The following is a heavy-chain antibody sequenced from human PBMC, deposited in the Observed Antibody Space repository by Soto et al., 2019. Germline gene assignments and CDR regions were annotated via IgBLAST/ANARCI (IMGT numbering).Heavy chain of an antibody. Sequence: GGSLRLSCSASGFTFSSYAMHWVRQAPGKGLEYVSAISSNGGSTYYADSVKGRFTISRDNSKNTLYLQMSSLRAEDTAVYYCVKETHIAVPGTPPARSDAFDIWGQGTMVTVSS. V-gene: IGHV3-64D*08. CDR1: GFTFSSYA. D-gene: IGHD6-19*01. CDR3: VKETHIAVPGTPPARSDAFDI. J-gene: IGHJ3*02. CDR2: ISSNGGST.